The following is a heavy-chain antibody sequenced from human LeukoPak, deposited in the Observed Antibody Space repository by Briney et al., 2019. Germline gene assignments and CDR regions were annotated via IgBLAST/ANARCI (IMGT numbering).Heavy chain of an antibody. D-gene: IGHD4-17*01. CDR2: INSGGSYT. CDR3: ARVLGLRDDY. CDR1: GFTFSSYW. V-gene: IGHV3-74*01. Sequence: PGGSLRLSCAASGFTFSSYWMHWVRQAPGKGVVWVSRINSGGSYTSYADSVKGRFTISRDNAKNTLFLQMNSLRAEDSAVYYCARVLGLRDDYWGQGTLVTVSS. J-gene: IGHJ4*02.